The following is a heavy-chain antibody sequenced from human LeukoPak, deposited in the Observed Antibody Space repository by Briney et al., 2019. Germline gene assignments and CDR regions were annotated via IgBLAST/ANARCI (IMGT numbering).Heavy chain of an antibody. CDR1: GGSISSYY. V-gene: IGHV4-4*07. CDR2: IYTSGST. Sequence: PSETLSLTCTVSGGSISSYYWSWIRQPAGKGLEWIGRIYTSGSTNYNPSLKSRVTISVDTSKNQFSLKLSSVTAADTAVYYCARYGPTAASGAYGMDVWGQGTTVTVSS. D-gene: IGHD4-17*01. CDR3: ARYGPTAASGAYGMDV. J-gene: IGHJ6*02.